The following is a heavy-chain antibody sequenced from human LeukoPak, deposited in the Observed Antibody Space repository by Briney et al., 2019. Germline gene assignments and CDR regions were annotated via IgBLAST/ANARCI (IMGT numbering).Heavy chain of an antibody. CDR1: GGTFSSYA. D-gene: IGHD3-10*01. Sequence: ASVKVSCEASGGTFSSYAISWVRQAPGQGLEWMGRIIPILGIANYAQKFQGRVTITADESTSTAYMELSSLRSEDTAVYYCARDGSPVRGVPLYYYYGMDVWGQGTTVTVSS. CDR2: IIPILGIA. V-gene: IGHV1-69*04. J-gene: IGHJ6*02. CDR3: ARDGSPVRGVPLYYYYGMDV.